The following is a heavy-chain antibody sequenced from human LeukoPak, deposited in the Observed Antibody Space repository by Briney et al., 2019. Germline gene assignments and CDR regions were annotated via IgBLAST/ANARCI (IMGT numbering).Heavy chain of an antibody. CDR3: ARAGFLTDSGNYYMDV. CDR1: GYTFTSYG. J-gene: IGHJ6*03. Sequence: ASVKVSCKASGYTFTSYGISWVRQAPGQGLEWMGWISAYNGNTNYAQKLQGRVTMTTDTSTSTAYMELRSLRSDDTAVYYCARAGFLTDSGNYYMDVWGKGTTVTVSS. CDR2: ISAYNGNT. D-gene: IGHD1-14*01. V-gene: IGHV1-18*01.